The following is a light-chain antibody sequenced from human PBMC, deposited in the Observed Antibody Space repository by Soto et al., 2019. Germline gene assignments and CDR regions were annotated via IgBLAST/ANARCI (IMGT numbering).Light chain of an antibody. CDR1: QSVSSY. V-gene: IGKV3-11*01. J-gene: IGKJ4*01. CDR3: QQSSNWPPLT. Sequence: EIVLTQSPATLSLSPGERATLSCRASQSVSSYLAWYQQKPGQAPRLLIYDASNRATGLPARFSGSVSGTDFTLTISSLEPEDFAVYYCQQSSNWPPLTFGGGNKVEIK. CDR2: DAS.